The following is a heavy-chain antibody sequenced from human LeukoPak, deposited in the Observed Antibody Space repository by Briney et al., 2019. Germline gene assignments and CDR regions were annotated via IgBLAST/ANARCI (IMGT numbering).Heavy chain of an antibody. Sequence: SETLSLTCTVSGGSISSSSYYWGWIRQPPGKGLEWIGSIYYSGSTYYNPSLKSRVTISVDTSKNQFSLKLSSVTAADTAVYYCARGEPRRFGELFDWFDPWGQGTLVTVSS. CDR2: IYYSGST. V-gene: IGHV4-39*07. D-gene: IGHD3-10*01. CDR3: ARGEPRRFGELFDWFDP. J-gene: IGHJ5*02. CDR1: GGSISSSSYY.